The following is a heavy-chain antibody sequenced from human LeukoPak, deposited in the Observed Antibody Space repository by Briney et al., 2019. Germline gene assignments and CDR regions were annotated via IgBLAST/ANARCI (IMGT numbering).Heavy chain of an antibody. CDR2: INPSGGST. V-gene: IGHV1-46*01. CDR3: ARDSRLIVSYYGMDV. CDR1: GGTFSSYA. D-gene: IGHD3-22*01. Sequence: GASVKASCKASGGTFSSYAISWVRQAPGQGLEWMGIINPSGGSTSYAQKFQGRVTMTRDTSTSTVYMELSSLRSEDTAVYYCARDSRLIVSYYGMDVWGQGTTVTVSS. J-gene: IGHJ6*02.